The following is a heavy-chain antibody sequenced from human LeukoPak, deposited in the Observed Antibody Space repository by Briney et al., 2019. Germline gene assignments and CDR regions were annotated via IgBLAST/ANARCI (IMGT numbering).Heavy chain of an antibody. D-gene: IGHD3-16*02. CDR3: ARHGIRRGSYRYSPLFY. CDR1: GGSLSGSSYF. V-gene: IGHV4-39*01. Sequence: PSETLSLTCTVSGGSLSGSSYFWGWIRQPPGRGRGGMGCFYYSGSTYYNPSLKSRVTISVDTSKNQFSLKLSSVTAADTAVYYCARHGIRRGSYRYSPLFYWGQGTLVTVSS. CDR2: FYYSGST. J-gene: IGHJ4*02.